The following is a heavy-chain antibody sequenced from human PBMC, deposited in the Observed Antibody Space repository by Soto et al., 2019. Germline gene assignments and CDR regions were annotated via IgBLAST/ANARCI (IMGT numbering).Heavy chain of an antibody. D-gene: IGHD1-1*01. V-gene: IGHV4-31*03. Sequence: TSETLSLTCTVSGGSISSGDYYWSWIRQHPGKGLEWIGYIYYSGSTYYNPSLKSRVTISVDTSKNQFSLKLSSVTAADTAVYYCASQKLDVPAYFDYWGQGALVTVSS. J-gene: IGHJ4*02. CDR3: ASQKLDVPAYFDY. CDR1: GGSISSGDYY. CDR2: IYYSGST.